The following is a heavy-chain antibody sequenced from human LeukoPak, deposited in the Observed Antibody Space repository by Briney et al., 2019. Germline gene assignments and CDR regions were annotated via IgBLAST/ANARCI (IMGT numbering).Heavy chain of an antibody. CDR1: GFTVSSNY. D-gene: IGHD5-18*01. J-gene: IGHJ5*02. CDR2: IYSGGST. Sequence: GGSLRLSCAASGFTVSSNYMSWVRQAPGKGLEWVSVIYSGGSTYYADSVKGRFTISRDNSKNTLYLQMNSLRAEDTAVYYCARPAMVMVPGWFDPWDQGTLVTVSS. CDR3: ARPAMVMVPGWFDP. V-gene: IGHV3-66*01.